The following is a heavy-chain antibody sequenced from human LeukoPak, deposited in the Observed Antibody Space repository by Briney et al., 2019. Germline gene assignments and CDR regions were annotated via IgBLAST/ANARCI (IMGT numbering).Heavy chain of an antibody. J-gene: IGHJ1*01. CDR3: TTDRYYDNSELQFQH. CDR1: GFTSNNAW. CDR2: IKRETDGGTI. D-gene: IGHD3-22*01. V-gene: IGHV3-15*01. Sequence: GGSLRLSCAASGFTSNNAWMSWVRQAPGKGLEWLGRIKRETDGGTIDYAAPVKGRFTISRDDSRNTLYLQMDSLKIEDTAVYYCTTDRYYDNSELQFQHWGQGTLVTVSS.